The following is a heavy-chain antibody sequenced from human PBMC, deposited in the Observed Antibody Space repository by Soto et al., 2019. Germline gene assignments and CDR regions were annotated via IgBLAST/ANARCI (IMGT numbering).Heavy chain of an antibody. V-gene: IGHV4-59*01. D-gene: IGHD6-13*01. CDR3: ARVRGYSSSPESNWFDP. CDR2: IYYSRST. CDR1: GGSISSYY. Sequence: SETLSLTCTVSGGSISSYYWSWIRQPPGKGLEWIGYIYYSRSTNYNPSLKSRVTISVDTSKNQFSLKLSSVTAADTAVYYCARVRGYSSSPESNWFDPWGQGTLVTVSS. J-gene: IGHJ5*02.